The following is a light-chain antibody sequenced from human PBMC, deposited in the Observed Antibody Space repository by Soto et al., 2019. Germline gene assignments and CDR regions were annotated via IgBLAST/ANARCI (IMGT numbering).Light chain of an antibody. CDR1: SSNIGAGYD. CDR3: QSYDSSLTVV. CDR2: GNI. V-gene: IGLV1-40*01. J-gene: IGLJ2*01. Sequence: QAVVTQPPSVSGAPGQRVTISCTGSSSNIGAGYDVHWYQQVPGTAPKLLIYGNINRPSGVPDRFSGSKSGTSASLAITGLQADDEADYYCQSYDSSLTVVFGGGTKPTVL.